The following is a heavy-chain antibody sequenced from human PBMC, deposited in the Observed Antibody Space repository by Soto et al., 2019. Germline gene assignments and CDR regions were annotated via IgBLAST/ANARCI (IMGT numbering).Heavy chain of an antibody. CDR2: ISAYNGIT. V-gene: IGHV1-18*01. CDR3: ARDSYYGDYPFSYYYGTDV. D-gene: IGHD4-17*01. CDR1: GYTFTSYG. J-gene: IGHJ6*02. Sequence: ASVKVSCKAAGYTFTSYGISWVRQAPGQGLEWMGWISAYNGITNYAQKLQGRVTMTTDTSTSTAYMELRSLRSDDTAVYYCARDSYYGDYPFSYYYGTDVWGQGTTVTVSS.